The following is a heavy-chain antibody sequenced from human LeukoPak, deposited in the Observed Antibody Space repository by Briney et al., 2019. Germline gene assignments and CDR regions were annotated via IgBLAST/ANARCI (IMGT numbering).Heavy chain of an antibody. Sequence: GGSLTLSCAASGFPVSNNYMNWVRQAPGKGLEWVSLIYSGGDKHYADSVKGRFTISRDSSKNTLYLQMNSLRAEDTAVYYCARDPPAVRTNTYAWGQGTLVTVSS. J-gene: IGHJ5*02. CDR3: ARDPPAVRTNTYA. CDR1: GFPVSNNY. CDR2: IYSGGDK. V-gene: IGHV3-66*01. D-gene: IGHD4/OR15-4a*01.